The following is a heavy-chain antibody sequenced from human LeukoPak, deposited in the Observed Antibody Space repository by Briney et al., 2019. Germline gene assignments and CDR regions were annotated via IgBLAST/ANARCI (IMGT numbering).Heavy chain of an antibody. Sequence: GGSLRLSCAASGFTVSSNYMSWVRQAPGKGLGWVSVIYSGGSTYYADSVKGRFTISRDNSKNTLYLQMNSLRAEDTAVYYCALGYYYDSSGPAAFDYWGQGTLVTVSS. CDR1: GFTVSSNY. V-gene: IGHV3-53*01. CDR3: ALGYYYDSSGPAAFDY. D-gene: IGHD3-22*01. CDR2: IYSGGST. J-gene: IGHJ4*02.